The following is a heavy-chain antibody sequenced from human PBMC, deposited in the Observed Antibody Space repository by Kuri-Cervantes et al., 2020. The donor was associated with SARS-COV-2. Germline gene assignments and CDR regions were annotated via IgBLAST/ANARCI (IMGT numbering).Heavy chain of an antibody. J-gene: IGHJ5*02. CDR1: GFTFSDAW. V-gene: IGHV3-21*01. D-gene: IGHD3-3*01. Sequence: GGSLRLSCVGSGFTFSDAWMSWVRQAPGKGLEWVSSISSSSSYIYYADSVKGRFTISRDNAKNSLYLQMNSLRAEDTAVYYCARGPYYDFWSGYHTPNWFDPWGQGTLVTVSS. CDR3: ARGPYYDFWSGYHTPNWFDP. CDR2: ISSSSSYI.